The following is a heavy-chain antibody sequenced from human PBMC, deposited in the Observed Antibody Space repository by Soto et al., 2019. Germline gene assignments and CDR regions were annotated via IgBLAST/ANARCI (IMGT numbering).Heavy chain of an antibody. Sequence: QVQLQESGPGLVKSSQTLSLTCTVSGGSISTAGYYWGWNRQRPGKGLEWIGYIFYSGTTYYKSSLKSRTTLSLDTSKNHFYMNMTSLAAADTAVYFCARVRRVGGIQFDPWGQGIPVSVYS. D-gene: IGHD3-10*01. CDR1: GGSISTAGYY. V-gene: IGHV4-31*03. J-gene: IGHJ5*02. CDR3: ARVRRVGGIQFDP. CDR2: IFYSGTT.